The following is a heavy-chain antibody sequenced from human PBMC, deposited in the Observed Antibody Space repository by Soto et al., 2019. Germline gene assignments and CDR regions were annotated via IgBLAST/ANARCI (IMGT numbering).Heavy chain of an antibody. V-gene: IGHV4-39*01. CDR3: ARQVPAAIRLGWFDP. CDR1: GGYPSSSTYY. Sequence: LPLTCTDSGGYPSSSTYYWGWIRQPPGQGLEWIGSIYYSGSTYYRPSLKSRVTISVDTSKNQFSLKLSSVTAADTAVYYCARQVPAAIRLGWFDPWGQGTLVTVPQ. CDR2: IYYSGST. D-gene: IGHD2-2*02. J-gene: IGHJ5*02.